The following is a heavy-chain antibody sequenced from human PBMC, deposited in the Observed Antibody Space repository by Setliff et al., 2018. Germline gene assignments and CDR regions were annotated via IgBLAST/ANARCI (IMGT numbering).Heavy chain of an antibody. Sequence: SETLSLTCNVSGGSFSTSSDYWGWIRQPPGKGLEWIGSIIYSGRNYYNPSLKSRVTIFADTSKNQFSLLLNSVTAADTALYYCARQKYWSGYYGEGYYYYMDVWGKGTTVTVSS. CDR3: ARQKYWSGYYGEGYYYYMDV. J-gene: IGHJ6*03. CDR1: GGSFSTSSDY. D-gene: IGHD3-3*01. V-gene: IGHV4-39*01. CDR2: IIYSGRN.